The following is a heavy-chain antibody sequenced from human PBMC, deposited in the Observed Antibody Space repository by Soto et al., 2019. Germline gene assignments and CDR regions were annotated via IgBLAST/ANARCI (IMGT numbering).Heavy chain of an antibody. V-gene: IGHV6-1*01. J-gene: IGHJ6*02. CDR1: GDSVSSNGAC. D-gene: IGHD2-15*01. CDR2: IYYRSKWFH. Sequence: PSQTLSLTCVISGDSVSSNGACWNWIRQSPSRGLQWLGRIYYRSKWFHDYLASVESRMAINPDTSRNQFSLQLNYVTPEDTAVYYCARVHCSAGTCLDGLDFWGQGTTVTVSS. CDR3: ARVHCSAGTCLDGLDF.